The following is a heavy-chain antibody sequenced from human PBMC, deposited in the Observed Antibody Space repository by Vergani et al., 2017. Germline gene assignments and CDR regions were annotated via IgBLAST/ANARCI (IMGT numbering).Heavy chain of an antibody. CDR2: INPNSGGT. J-gene: IGHJ4*02. D-gene: IGHD1-26*01. V-gene: IGHV1-2*02. Sequence: QVQLVQSGAEVKKPGASVKVSCKASGYTFTGYYMHWVRQAPGQGLEWMGWINPNSGGTNYAQKVQGRVTMTRDTSISTAYMELSRLRSDDTAVYYCAGELPIFSGSYGYWGQGTLVTVSS. CDR1: GYTFTGYY. CDR3: AGELPIFSGSYGY.